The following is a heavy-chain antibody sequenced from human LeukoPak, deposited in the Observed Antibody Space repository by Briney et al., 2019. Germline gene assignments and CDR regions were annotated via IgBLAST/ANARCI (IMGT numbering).Heavy chain of an antibody. J-gene: IGHJ4*02. Sequence: ASVKVSCKASGGSISSYGIIWVRQAPGQGLEWMGWMNPNSGNTAYAQKFQGRVTMTRNTSISTAYMELSSLRSEDTAVYYCAREEGSGWYAVGYWGQGTLVTVSS. V-gene: IGHV1-8*02. D-gene: IGHD6-19*01. CDR3: AREEGSGWYAVGY. CDR2: MNPNSGNT. CDR1: GGSISSYG.